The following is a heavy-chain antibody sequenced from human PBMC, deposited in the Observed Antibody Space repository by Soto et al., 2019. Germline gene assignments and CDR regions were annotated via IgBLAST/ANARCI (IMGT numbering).Heavy chain of an antibody. V-gene: IGHV3-23*01. CDR1: GFTFSSYG. J-gene: IGHJ2*01. CDR3: AKGDVYFDL. Sequence: EVQLLDSGGGLGQPGGSLRLSCAASGFTFSSYGMTWVRQAPGKGLEWVSSVTASGSNTYYADSVKGRFTISRDNSKNTLYLQMNSLRAEDTALYYCAKGDVYFDLWGRGTLVTVSS. D-gene: IGHD2-21*01. CDR2: VTASGSNT.